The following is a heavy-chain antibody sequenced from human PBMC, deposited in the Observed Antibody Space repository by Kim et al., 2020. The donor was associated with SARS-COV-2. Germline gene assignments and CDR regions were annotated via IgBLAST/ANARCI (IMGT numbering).Heavy chain of an antibody. CDR1: GGSFSGYY. D-gene: IGHD3-10*01. V-gene: IGHV4-34*01. J-gene: IGHJ4*02. CDR3: AVEGYGSGRGY. Sequence: SETLSLTCAVYGGSFSGYYWSWIRQPPGKGLEWIGEINHSGSTNYNPSLKSRVTISVDTSKNQFSLKLSSVTAADTAVYYCAVEGYGSGRGYWGQGTLVTVSS. CDR2: INHSGST.